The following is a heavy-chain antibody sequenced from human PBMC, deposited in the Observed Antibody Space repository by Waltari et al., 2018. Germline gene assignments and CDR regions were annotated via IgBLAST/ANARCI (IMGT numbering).Heavy chain of an antibody. CDR3: AKSSGYSYGLRLDY. D-gene: IGHD5-18*01. CDR2: ISGSGISR. CDR1: GFPFSNYT. J-gene: IGHJ4*02. Sequence: DVQLLESGGGLAQPGRSLRLSCTAAGFPFSNYTLTGVRQAPGKGLEWVSGISGSGISRYYADSVKGRFSISRDKSKNTMYMQMNSLRVEDTAVYYCAKSSGYSYGLRLDYWGQGILVTVSS. V-gene: IGHV3-23*01.